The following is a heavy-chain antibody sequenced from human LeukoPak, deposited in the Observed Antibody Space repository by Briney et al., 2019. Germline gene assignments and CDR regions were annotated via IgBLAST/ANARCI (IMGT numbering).Heavy chain of an antibody. Sequence: GASVKVSCKASGYTFTSYDINWVRQATGQGLEWMGWMNPNSGNTGYAQKLQGRVTMTTDTSTSTAYMELRSLRSDDTAVYYCASMGYGGNYGYWGQGTLVTVSS. CDR1: GYTFTSYD. D-gene: IGHD4-23*01. CDR2: MNPNSGNT. V-gene: IGHV1-8*01. CDR3: ASMGYGGNYGY. J-gene: IGHJ4*02.